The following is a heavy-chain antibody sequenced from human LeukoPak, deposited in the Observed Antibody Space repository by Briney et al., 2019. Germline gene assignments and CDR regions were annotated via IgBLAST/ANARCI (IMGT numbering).Heavy chain of an antibody. V-gene: IGHV6-1*01. CDR1: GDSVSSNSAA. CDR2: TYYRSKWYN. Sequence: SQTLSLTCAISGDSVSSNSAAWNWIRQSPTRGLEWLGRTYYRSKWYNDYALSVKVRVTINPDTSKNRFALRMNSVPPEDTAVYSCATDPESRYRRMSYFDCWGQGTPVTVSS. D-gene: IGHD1-26*01. J-gene: IGHJ4*02. CDR3: ATDPESRYRRMSYFDC.